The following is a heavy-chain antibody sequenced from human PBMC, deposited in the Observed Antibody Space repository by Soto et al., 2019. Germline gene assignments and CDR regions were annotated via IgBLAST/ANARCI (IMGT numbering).Heavy chain of an antibody. CDR3: ATGPTVTTLLDS. D-gene: IGHD1-1*01. CDR1: GFTTPYA. CDR2: ISVSGVTT. J-gene: IGHJ5*01. Sequence: PXEFLRLYCAASGFTTPYAITWSRQAPGKGLEWVSTISVSGVTTYYTDSVKGRFTISRDKSKTTLYLQMNSLNAEDTAVYYCATGPTVTTLLDSWGQGTLVTVSS. V-gene: IGHV3-23*01.